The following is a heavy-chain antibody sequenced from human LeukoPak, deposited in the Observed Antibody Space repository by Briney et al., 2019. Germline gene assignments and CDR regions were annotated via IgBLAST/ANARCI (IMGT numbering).Heavy chain of an antibody. CDR3: ARLLIAGATGGSAFDI. Sequence: PSETLSLTCTVSGGSISSSSYYWGWLRQPPGKGLEWIGSIYYSGSTYYNPSLKSRVTISVDTSKNQFSLKLSSVTAADTAVYYCARLLIAGATGGSAFDIWGQGTMVTVSS. CDR2: IYYSGST. V-gene: IGHV4-39*01. J-gene: IGHJ3*02. CDR1: GGSISSSSYY. D-gene: IGHD1-26*01.